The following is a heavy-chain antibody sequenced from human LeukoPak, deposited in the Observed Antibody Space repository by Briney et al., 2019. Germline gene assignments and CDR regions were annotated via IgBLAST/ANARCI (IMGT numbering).Heavy chain of an antibody. CDR3: AREPGYYYYYGMDV. Sequence: PGGSLRLSCAASGFTFSDYYMSWTRQAPGKGLEWVSYISSSGSTIYYADSVKGRFTISRDNAKNSLYLQMNSLRAEDTAVYYCAREPGYYYYYGMDVWGQGTTVTVSS. J-gene: IGHJ6*02. V-gene: IGHV3-11*01. CDR1: GFTFSDYY. CDR2: ISSSGSTI.